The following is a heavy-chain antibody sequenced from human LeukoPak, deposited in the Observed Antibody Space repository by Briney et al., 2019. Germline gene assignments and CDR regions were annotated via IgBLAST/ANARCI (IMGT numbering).Heavy chain of an antibody. Sequence: EGSLRLSCAVSGFTFSTAWMTCVRQAPGKGLEWLGRIKSETDGGTTHYAAPAKGRFTISRDDSIRTVYLQMNSLKTEDTAVYYCLAGTYWGQGTLVTVSS. J-gene: IGHJ4*02. CDR2: IKSETDGGTT. CDR1: GFTFSTAW. V-gene: IGHV3-15*01. D-gene: IGHD3-10*01. CDR3: LAGTY.